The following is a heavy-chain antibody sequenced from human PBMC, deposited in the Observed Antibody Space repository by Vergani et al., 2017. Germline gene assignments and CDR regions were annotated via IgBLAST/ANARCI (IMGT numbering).Heavy chain of an antibody. J-gene: IGHJ6*02. CDR3: ARGLDDFWSGYYSWYYYYGMDV. CDR1: GGSFSGYY. V-gene: IGHV4-34*01. D-gene: IGHD3-3*01. Sequence: QVQLQQWGAGLLKPSETLSLTCAVYGGSFSGYYWSWIRQPPGKGLEWIGEINHSGSTNYNPSIKSRVTISVDTSKNQFSLKLSSVTAADTAVYYCARGLDDFWSGYYSWYYYYGMDVWGQGTTVTVAS. CDR2: INHSGST.